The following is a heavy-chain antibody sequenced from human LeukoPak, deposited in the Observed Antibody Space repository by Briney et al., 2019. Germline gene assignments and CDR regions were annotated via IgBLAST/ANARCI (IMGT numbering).Heavy chain of an antibody. CDR1: GFTFSTYA. J-gene: IGHJ4*02. CDR2: IKQDGSEK. V-gene: IGHV3-7*01. CDR3: ARVFRTYYDFWSGPCFDY. D-gene: IGHD3-3*01. Sequence: PGRSLRLSCAASGFTFSTYAMHWVRQAPGKGLEWVANIKQDGSEKYYVDSVKGRFTISRDNAKNSLYLQMNSLRAEDTAVYYCARVFRTYYDFWSGPCFDYWGQGTLVTVSS.